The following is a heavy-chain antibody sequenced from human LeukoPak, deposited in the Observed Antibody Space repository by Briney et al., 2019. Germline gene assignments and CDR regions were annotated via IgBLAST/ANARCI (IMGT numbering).Heavy chain of an antibody. D-gene: IGHD3-9*01. CDR1: GFTFSNYA. CDR2: ISGSGGST. V-gene: IGHV3-23*01. J-gene: IGHJ4*02. Sequence: PGGSLRLSCAASGFTFSNYAMTWVRQAPGKGLEWVSAISGSGGSTYYRDSVKGRFTISRDNSKNTLYLQMNNLRADDTAVYYCAKENFDWKRIPYFGYWGQGTLATVSS. CDR3: AKENFDWKRIPYFGY.